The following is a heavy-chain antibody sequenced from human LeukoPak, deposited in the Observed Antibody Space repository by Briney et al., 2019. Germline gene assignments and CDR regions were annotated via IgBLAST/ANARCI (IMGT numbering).Heavy chain of an antibody. D-gene: IGHD4-17*01. CDR3: ARGFRSVTTWGYFDY. CDR1: GFTVSTNY. J-gene: IGHJ4*02. Sequence: GGSLRLSCAASGFTVSTNYMSWVRQAPGKGLEWVSLIYSGGGTYYADSVKGRFTISGDNSRNTLSLQMNSLRVDDTAVYYCARGFRSVTTWGYFDYWGQGALVTVSS. CDR2: IYSGGGT. V-gene: IGHV3-66*01.